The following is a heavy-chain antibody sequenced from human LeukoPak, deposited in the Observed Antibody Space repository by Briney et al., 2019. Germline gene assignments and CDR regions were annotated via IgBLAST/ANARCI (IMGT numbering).Heavy chain of an antibody. CDR1: GGSISSGDYY. Sequence: PSETLSLTCTVSGGSISSGDYYWSWLRQPPGKGLEWIVYMYYSGSTYYNPSLKSRATLSVDTSKNQFSLKLSSVTAADTAVYYCARPYYYDSRIDPWGQGTLVTVSS. CDR3: ARPYYYDSRIDP. D-gene: IGHD3-22*01. CDR2: MYYSGST. J-gene: IGHJ5*02. V-gene: IGHV4-30-4*01.